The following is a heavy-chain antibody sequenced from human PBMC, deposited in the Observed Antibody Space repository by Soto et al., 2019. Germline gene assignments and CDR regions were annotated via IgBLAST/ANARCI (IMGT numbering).Heavy chain of an antibody. CDR1: GFICTNFF. J-gene: IGHJ5*02. CDR3: ATVGYGVSLGQGFDP. D-gene: IGHD3-16*01. CDR2: ISHDASGT. V-gene: IGHV3-30-3*01. Sequence: SCKASGFICTNFFMHWVRQAPGKGLEWVAAISHDASGTFYADSVKGRFTISRDDSKKMLFLQMNSLGPADTAVYHCATVGYGVSLGQGFDPWGQGTLVTVSS.